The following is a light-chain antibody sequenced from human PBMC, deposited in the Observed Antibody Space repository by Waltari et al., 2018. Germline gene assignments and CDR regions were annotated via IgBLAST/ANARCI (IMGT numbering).Light chain of an antibody. V-gene: IGKV1-5*01. CDR1: QSISHW. Sequence: DIQMTQSPSTLSASVGDRVTITCRASQSISHWLAWYQQKPGKAPKLLIYDASTLESGVPSRFSGSGSGTEFTLTISSLQPDDFATYYCQQYNDWSTFGQGTKLEI. J-gene: IGKJ2*01. CDR3: QQYNDWST. CDR2: DAS.